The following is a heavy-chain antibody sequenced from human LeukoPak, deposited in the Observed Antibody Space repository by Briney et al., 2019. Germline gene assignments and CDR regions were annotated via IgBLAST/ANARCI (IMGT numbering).Heavy chain of an antibody. CDR3: AKDSRVPYYYGSGSYREKIDAFDI. CDR2: ISYDGSNK. J-gene: IGHJ3*02. CDR1: GYTFTGYY. D-gene: IGHD3-10*01. Sequence: SCKASGYTFTGYYMHWVRQVPGKGLEWVAVISYDGSNKYYADSVKGRFTISRDNSKNTLYLQMNSLRAEDTAVYYCAKDSRVPYYYGSGSYREKIDAFDIWGQGTMVTVSS. V-gene: IGHV3-30-3*02.